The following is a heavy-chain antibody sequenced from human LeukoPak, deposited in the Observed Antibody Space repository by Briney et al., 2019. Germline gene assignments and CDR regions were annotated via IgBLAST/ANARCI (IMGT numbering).Heavy chain of an antibody. D-gene: IGHD4-23*01. CDR2: IAYDGSYV. Sequence: GGSLRLSCAASGFTFSSHGMHWVRQAPGKGLEWLTLIAYDGSYVYYADSVKGRFTISRDNSKNTLYLQMNSLEAEDTAMYYCANWAGGNSDGTYEHWGQGTLVTVSS. CDR1: GFTFSSHG. J-gene: IGHJ1*01. V-gene: IGHV3-30*18. CDR3: ANWAGGNSDGTYEH.